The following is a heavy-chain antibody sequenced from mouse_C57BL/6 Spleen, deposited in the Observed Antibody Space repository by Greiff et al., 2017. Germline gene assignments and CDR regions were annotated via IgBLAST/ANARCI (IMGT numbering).Heavy chain of an antibody. J-gene: IGHJ3*01. D-gene: IGHD1-1*01. CDR1: GYTFTSYW. Sequence: QVQLQQPGAELVKPGASVKLSCKASGYTFTSYWMQWVKQRPGQGLEWIGEIDPSDSYTNYNQKFKGKATLTVDTSSSTAYMQLSSLTSEDSAVYYCASKVYYGSELAYWGQGTLVTVSA. CDR3: ASKVYYGSELAY. V-gene: IGHV1-50*01. CDR2: IDPSDSYT.